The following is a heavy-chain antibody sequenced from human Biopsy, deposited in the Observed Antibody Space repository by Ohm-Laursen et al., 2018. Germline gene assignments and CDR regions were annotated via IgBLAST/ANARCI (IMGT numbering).Heavy chain of an antibody. CDR1: GYSFTSYY. D-gene: IGHD6-19*01. CDR3: ARNTGWYGDLYYFDY. V-gene: IGHV1-46*01. J-gene: IGHJ4*02. Sequence: ASVKVSCKASGYSFTSYYMHWVRQAPGQGLEWMGMINPSGPTTSYPQIFQGRVTMTRDTSKSTVYMELSSLRSADTAAYFCARNTGWYGDLYYFDYWGQGTLVTVSS. CDR2: INPSGPTT.